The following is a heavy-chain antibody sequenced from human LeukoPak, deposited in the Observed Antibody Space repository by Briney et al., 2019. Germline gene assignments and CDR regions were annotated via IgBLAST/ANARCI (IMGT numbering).Heavy chain of an antibody. D-gene: IGHD6-6*01. Sequence: ASVKVSCKASGYTFTSYYMHWVRQAPGQGLEWMGIINHSGGSTSYAQKFQGRFTTTENTSTTTVYMELSSLRSEDTAVYYCARDLVIKGFDYWGRGTLVTVSS. CDR1: GYTFTSYY. CDR2: INHSGGST. CDR3: ARDLVIKGFDY. J-gene: IGHJ4*02. V-gene: IGHV1-46*01.